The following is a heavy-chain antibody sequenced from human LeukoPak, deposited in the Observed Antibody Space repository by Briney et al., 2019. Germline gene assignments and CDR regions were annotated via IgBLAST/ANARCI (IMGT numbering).Heavy chain of an antibody. D-gene: IGHD5-18*01. CDR1: GFTFSNYE. Sequence: PGGSLRLSCAASGFTFSNYEMNWVRQAPGKGLEWVSYISSSGSTIYYADSVKGRFTISRDNAKNSLYLQMDSLRAEDTAVYYCAQIYTYGSSQLDYWGQGTLVTVSS. CDR2: ISSSGSTI. V-gene: IGHV3-48*03. CDR3: AQIYTYGSSQLDY. J-gene: IGHJ4*02.